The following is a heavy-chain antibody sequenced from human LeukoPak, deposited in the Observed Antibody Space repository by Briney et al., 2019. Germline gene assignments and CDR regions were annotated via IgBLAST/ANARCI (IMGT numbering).Heavy chain of an antibody. D-gene: IGHD3-16*01. V-gene: IGHV4-59*01. CDR3: ARAPIPYDRSRTDYRFDP. Sequence: SETLSLTCSVSGGSISSYYWSWIRQPPGKGLEWVGYIYYSGSTNYNPSLKSRVTISLDTSKSQFSLKLTSVTAADTAVYYCARAPIPYDRSRTDYRFDPWGQGTLVTVAS. J-gene: IGHJ5*02. CDR2: IYYSGST. CDR1: GGSISSYY.